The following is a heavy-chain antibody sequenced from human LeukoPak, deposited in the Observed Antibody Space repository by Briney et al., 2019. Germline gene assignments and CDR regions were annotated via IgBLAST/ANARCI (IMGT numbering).Heavy chain of an antibody. V-gene: IGHV3-7*01. CDR3: VRESDVWSGPGIGRPLDV. CDR2: IKEDGSKI. Sequence: GGSLRLSCAASGFRFNTYWMSWVRQAPGKGLEWVADIKEDGSKIYYVDSVKGRFTISRDNAKNSVSLQMDGLRAEDTAVYHCVRESDVWSGPGIGRPLDVWGKGITVTVSS. J-gene: IGHJ6*04. CDR1: GFRFNTYW. D-gene: IGHD3-3*01.